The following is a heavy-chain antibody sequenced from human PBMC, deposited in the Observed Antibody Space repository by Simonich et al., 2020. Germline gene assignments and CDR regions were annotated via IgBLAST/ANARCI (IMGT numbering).Heavy chain of an antibody. J-gene: IGHJ6*02. CDR3: ARVGYSNYYYYGMDV. CDR2: SYNRGTT. D-gene: IGHD6-13*01. CDR1: GYSISSGYY. Sequence: QVQLQESGPGLVKPSETLSLTCAVSGYSISSGYYWGWIRQPPGKGLEGIGSSYNRGTTYYNPSLKSRVTISVDTSKNQFSRKLSSVTAADTAVYYCARVGYSNYYYYGMDVWGQGTTVTVSS. V-gene: IGHV4-38-2*01.